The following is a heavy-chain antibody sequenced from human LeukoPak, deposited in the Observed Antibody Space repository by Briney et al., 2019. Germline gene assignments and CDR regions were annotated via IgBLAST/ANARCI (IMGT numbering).Heavy chain of an antibody. Sequence: SVKVSCKASGGTFSSYAISWVRQAPGQGLEWMGGIIPIFGTANYAQKFQGRVTITTDESTSTAYMELSSLRSADTAVYYCARDGGSTVPRDYYYMDVWGKGTTVTVSS. CDR1: GGTFSSYA. CDR2: IIPIFGTA. J-gene: IGHJ6*03. D-gene: IGHD4-17*01. V-gene: IGHV1-69*05. CDR3: ARDGGSTVPRDYYYMDV.